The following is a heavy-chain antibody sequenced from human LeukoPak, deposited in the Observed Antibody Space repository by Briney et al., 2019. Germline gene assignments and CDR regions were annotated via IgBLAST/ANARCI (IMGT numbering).Heavy chain of an antibody. Sequence: WRSLRLSCVASGFTFSTYPMHWVRQAPGKGLEWVALMSYDGTNKYYADAVNGRFTISRDNSKNTLYVQMNSLRAEDTAVYYCAREGLAVGATRAYFFDFWGQGTLVTVSS. CDR1: GFTFSTYP. CDR3: AREGLAVGATRAYFFDF. J-gene: IGHJ4*02. CDR2: MSYDGTNK. D-gene: IGHD1-26*01. V-gene: IGHV3-30*04.